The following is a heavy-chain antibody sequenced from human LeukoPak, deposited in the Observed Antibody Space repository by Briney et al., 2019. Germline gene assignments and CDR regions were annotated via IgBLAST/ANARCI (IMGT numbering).Heavy chain of an antibody. CDR1: RFTFSSYA. Sequence: GGSLRLSCAASRFTFSSYAMSWVRQAPGKGLEWVSAISGSGGSTYYADSVKGRFTISRDSSKNTLYLQMNSLRVEDTAVYSCAKTGTGYFRNWFDPWGQGALVTVSS. J-gene: IGHJ5*02. CDR3: AKTGTGYFRNWFDP. D-gene: IGHD3/OR15-3a*01. CDR2: ISGSGGST. V-gene: IGHV3-23*01.